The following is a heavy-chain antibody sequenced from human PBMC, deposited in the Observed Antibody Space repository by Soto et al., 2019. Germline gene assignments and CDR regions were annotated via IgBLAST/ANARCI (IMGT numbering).Heavy chain of an antibody. CDR3: ARAVCSSTSCSPSFANNWFDP. J-gene: IGHJ5*02. CDR1: GGSISSSNW. D-gene: IGHD2-2*01. Sequence: PSETLSLTCAVSGGSISSSNWWSWVRQPPGKGLEWIGEIYHSGSTNYNPSLKSRVTISVDKSKNQFSLKLSSVTAADTAVYYCARAVCSSTSCSPSFANNWFDPWGQGTLVTVSS. V-gene: IGHV4-4*02. CDR2: IYHSGST.